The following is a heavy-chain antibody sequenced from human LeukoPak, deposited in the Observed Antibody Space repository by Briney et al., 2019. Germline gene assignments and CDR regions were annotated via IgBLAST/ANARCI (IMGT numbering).Heavy chain of an antibody. CDR1: GFTFSDYY. Sequence: GGSLRLSCAASGFTFSDYYMSWIREAPGKGLEWVSYISSSGSTIYYADSVKGRFTISRDNAKNSLYLQMNSLRAEDTAVYYCARLRDDSSGYYPHYFDYWGQRTLVTVSS. CDR3: ARLRDDSSGYYPHYFDY. J-gene: IGHJ4*02. D-gene: IGHD3-22*01. CDR2: ISSSGSTI. V-gene: IGHV3-11*04.